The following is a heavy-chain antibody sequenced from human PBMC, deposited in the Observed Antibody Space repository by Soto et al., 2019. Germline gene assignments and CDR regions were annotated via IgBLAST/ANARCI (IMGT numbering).Heavy chain of an antibody. Sequence: PSETLSLTCSVYGGSFSGYYWSWIRQPPGKGLEWIGEINHSGSTNYNPSLKSRVTISVDTSKNQFSLKLSSVTAADTAVYYCARLGNDYSNYFRDYWGQGTLVTV. CDR2: INHSGST. V-gene: IGHV4-34*01. CDR3: ARLGNDYSNYFRDY. J-gene: IGHJ4*02. D-gene: IGHD4-4*01. CDR1: GGSFSGYY.